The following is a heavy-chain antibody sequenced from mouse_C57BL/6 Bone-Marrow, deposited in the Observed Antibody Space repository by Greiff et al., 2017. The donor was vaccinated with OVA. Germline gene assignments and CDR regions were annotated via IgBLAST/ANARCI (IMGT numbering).Heavy chain of an antibody. CDR2: INPNNGGT. D-gene: IGHD1-1*01. CDR1: GYTFTDYN. V-gene: IGHV1-18*01. CDR3: ARDSPYYYGSSYNAMDY. Sequence: VQLQQSGPELVKPGASVKIPCKASGYTFTDYNMDWVKQSHGKSLEWIGDINPNNGGTIYNQKFKGKATLTVDKSSSTAYMELRSLTSEDTAVYYCARDSPYYYGSSYNAMDYWGQGTSVTVS. J-gene: IGHJ4*01.